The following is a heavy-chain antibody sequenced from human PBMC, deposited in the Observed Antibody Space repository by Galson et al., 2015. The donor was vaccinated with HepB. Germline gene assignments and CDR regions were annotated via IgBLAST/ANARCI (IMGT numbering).Heavy chain of an antibody. Sequence: SVKVSCKASGGTFSSYAISWVRQAPGQGLEWMGGIIPIFGTANYAQKFQGRVTITADKSTSTAYMELSSLRSEDTAVYYCARDGTRYGGREFDYWGQGTLVTVSS. CDR1: GGTFSSYA. V-gene: IGHV1-69*06. CDR3: ARDGTRYGGREFDY. CDR2: IIPIFGTA. J-gene: IGHJ4*02. D-gene: IGHD1/OR15-1a*01.